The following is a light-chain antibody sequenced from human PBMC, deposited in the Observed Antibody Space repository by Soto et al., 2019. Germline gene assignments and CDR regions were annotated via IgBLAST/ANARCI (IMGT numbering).Light chain of an antibody. CDR1: QSIGTA. J-gene: IGKJ2*01. CDR2: RAS. CDR3: QQYNIFLT. Sequence: DIQMTQSPSTLSASVGDRVTITCRASQSIGTALAWYQQKPGKAPNVLIYRASSLESGVPSRFSGSGSGTDFTLAISGLQPDDFATYYCQQYNIFLTFGQGTKVDIK. V-gene: IGKV1-5*03.